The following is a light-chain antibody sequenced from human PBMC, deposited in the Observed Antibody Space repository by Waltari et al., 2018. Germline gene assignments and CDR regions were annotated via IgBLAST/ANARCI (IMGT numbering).Light chain of an antibody. V-gene: IGLV2-23*01. CDR3: CSYGFSVV. J-gene: IGLJ3*02. CDR1: SSDVINYNF. CDR2: EGS. Sequence: QSALTQPASLSGSPGQSITISCTGTSSDVINYNFLSWYQHHPGEAPKLIIYEGSKRPSGVSARFSGSKSGSPASLTISGLQAEDEADYCCCSYGFSVVFGGGTKLTVL.